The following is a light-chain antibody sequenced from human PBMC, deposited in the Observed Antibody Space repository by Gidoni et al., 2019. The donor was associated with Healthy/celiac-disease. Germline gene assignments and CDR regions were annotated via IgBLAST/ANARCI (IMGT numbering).Light chain of an antibody. J-gene: IGKJ4*01. CDR1: QSVSSY. CDR3: QSRT. CDR2: DAS. V-gene: IGKV3-11*01. Sequence: EIVLTQSPATLSLSPGERATLSCRASQSVSSYLAWYQQKPGQAPRLLIYDASNRATGIPARFSGSGSGTEFTLTISSLEPEDFAVYYCQSRTFGGGTKVEIK.